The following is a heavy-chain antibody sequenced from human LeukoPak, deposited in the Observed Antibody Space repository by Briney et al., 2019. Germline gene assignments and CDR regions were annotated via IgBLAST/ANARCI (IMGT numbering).Heavy chain of an antibody. D-gene: IGHD1-26*01. Sequence: GASVTVSCTASGYTFTSYYMHWVRQAPGQGLEWMGIINPSGGSTSYAQKFQGRVTMTRDTSTSTVYMELSSLRSEDTAVYYCARDLVEGATGYYYGMDVWGQGTTVTVSS. CDR3: ARDLVEGATGYYYGMDV. J-gene: IGHJ6*02. V-gene: IGHV1-46*01. CDR1: GYTFTSYY. CDR2: INPSGGST.